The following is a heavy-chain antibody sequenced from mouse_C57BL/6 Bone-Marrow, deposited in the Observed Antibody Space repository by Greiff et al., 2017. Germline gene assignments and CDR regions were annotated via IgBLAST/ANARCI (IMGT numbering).Heavy chain of an antibody. CDR2: IDPNSGGT. CDR3: ARDYYGSSYWFAY. CDR1: GYTFTSYG. Sequence: QVQLQQSGAELVRPGSSVKMSCKTSGYTFTSYGINWVKQRPGRGLEWIGRIDPNSGGTKYNEKFKSKATLTVDKPSSTAYMQLSSLTSEDSAVYYCARDYYGSSYWFAYWGQGTLVTVSA. V-gene: IGHV1-72*01. D-gene: IGHD1-1*01. J-gene: IGHJ3*01.